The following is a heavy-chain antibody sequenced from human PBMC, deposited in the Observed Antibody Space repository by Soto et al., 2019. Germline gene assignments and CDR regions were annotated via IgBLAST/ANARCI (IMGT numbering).Heavy chain of an antibody. V-gene: IGHV3-23*01. D-gene: IGHD2-21*01. J-gene: IGHJ4*02. Sequence: GRSLRLSCAASGFTFSNYAVSWVRQAPGRGLEWVSSISGSGGITSYADSVKGRFTISRDNSRSTLFLHMNSLRADDTAVYYCAKVPLRPYFLAYRGQGTLVLVSS. CDR1: GFTFSNYA. CDR3: AKVPLRPYFLAY. CDR2: ISGSGGIT.